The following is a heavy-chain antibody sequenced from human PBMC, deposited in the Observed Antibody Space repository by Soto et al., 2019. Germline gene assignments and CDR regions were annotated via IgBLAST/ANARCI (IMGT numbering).Heavy chain of an antibody. CDR2: IYYSGST. CDR1: GVSISSSSYY. V-gene: IGHV4-39*01. Sequence: SETLSLTCTVSGVSISSSSYYWGWIRQPPGKGLEWIGSIYYSGSTYYNPSLKSRVTISVDTSKNQFSLKLSSVTAADTAVYYCARAAHKVDAFDIWGQGTMVTVSS. CDR3: ARAAHKVDAFDI. J-gene: IGHJ3*02. D-gene: IGHD2-15*01.